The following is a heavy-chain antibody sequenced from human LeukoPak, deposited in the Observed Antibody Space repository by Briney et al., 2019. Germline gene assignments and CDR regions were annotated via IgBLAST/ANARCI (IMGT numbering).Heavy chain of an antibody. CDR2: INPNSGGT. V-gene: IGHV1-2*02. CDR3: ASRSSGWYYYGMDV. J-gene: IGHJ6*02. D-gene: IGHD6-19*01. CDR1: GYTFTGYY. Sequence: ASVKVSCKASGYTFTGYYMHWVRQAPGQGLEWMGWINPNSGGTNYAQKFQGRVTMTRDTSISTAYMELSRLRSDDTAGYYCASRSSGWYYYGMDVWGQGTTVTVSS.